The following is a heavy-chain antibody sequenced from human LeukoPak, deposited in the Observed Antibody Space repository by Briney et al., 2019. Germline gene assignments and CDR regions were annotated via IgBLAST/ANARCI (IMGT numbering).Heavy chain of an antibody. V-gene: IGHV3-48*01. Sequence: GGSLRPSCAASGFTFSSYSMNWVRQAPGKGLEWVSYISSSSSTIYYADSVKGRFTISRDNAKNSLYLQMSSLRAEDTAVYYCARDRGGWYDWFDPWGQGTLVTVSS. CDR3: ARDRGGWYDWFDP. CDR1: GFTFSSYS. CDR2: ISSSSSTI. J-gene: IGHJ5*02. D-gene: IGHD6-19*01.